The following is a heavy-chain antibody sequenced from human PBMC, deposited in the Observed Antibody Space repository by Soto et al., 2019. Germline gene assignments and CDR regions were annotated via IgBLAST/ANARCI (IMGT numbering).Heavy chain of an antibody. Sequence: GXSVKVSSNASGYTFTSYAMHLVRHSPGQRLEWMGWINAGNGNTKYSQKFQGRVTITRDTSASTAYMELSSLRSEHTAVYYCARAGPTSRVAGRLIDYWGQGTLVTVSS. D-gene: IGHD6-19*01. CDR2: INAGNGNT. CDR1: GYTFTSYA. CDR3: ARAGPTSRVAGRLIDY. J-gene: IGHJ4*02. V-gene: IGHV1-3*01.